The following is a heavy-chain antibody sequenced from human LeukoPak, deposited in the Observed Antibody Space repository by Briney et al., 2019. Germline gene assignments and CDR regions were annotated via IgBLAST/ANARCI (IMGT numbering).Heavy chain of an antibody. Sequence: SETLSLTCSVSGGSINNFYWSWVRQPPGKGLEWIGYIFYSGNTDYKPSLRSRVSISLDTSKRQFSLKLTSVTAADTAVYYCARSDTYGGVIAFDAFDIWGQGTMATVSS. J-gene: IGHJ3*02. CDR2: IFYSGNT. CDR1: GGSINNFY. CDR3: ARSDTYGGVIAFDAFDI. D-gene: IGHD3-16*02. V-gene: IGHV4-59*01.